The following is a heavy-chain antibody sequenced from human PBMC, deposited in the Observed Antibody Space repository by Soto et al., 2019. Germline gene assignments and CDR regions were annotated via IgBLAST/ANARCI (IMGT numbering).Heavy chain of an antibody. CDR3: AREYCSSTSCLNWFDP. Sequence: PGGSLRLSCAASGFTFSSYSMNWVRQAPGKGLEWVSSISSSSTYIYYADSVKGRFTISRDNAKNSLYLQMNSLRAEDTAVYYCAREYCSSTSCLNWFDPRGQGTPVTVSS. CDR1: GFTFSSYS. J-gene: IGHJ5*02. V-gene: IGHV3-21*01. CDR2: ISSSSTYI. D-gene: IGHD2-2*01.